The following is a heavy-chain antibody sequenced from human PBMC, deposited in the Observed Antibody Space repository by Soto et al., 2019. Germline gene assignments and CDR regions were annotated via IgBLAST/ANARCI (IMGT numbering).Heavy chain of an antibody. V-gene: IGHV1-69*02. CDR1: GGTFSSYT. D-gene: IGHD4-17*01. CDR2: IIPILGIA. Sequence: GASVKVSCKASGGTFSSYTISWVRQAPGQGLEWMGRIIPILGIANYAQKFQGRVTITADKSTSTAYMELSSLRSEDTAVYYCASIAGDYGDQDYRGVFDYWGQGTLVTVSS. CDR3: ASIAGDYGDQDYRGVFDY. J-gene: IGHJ4*02.